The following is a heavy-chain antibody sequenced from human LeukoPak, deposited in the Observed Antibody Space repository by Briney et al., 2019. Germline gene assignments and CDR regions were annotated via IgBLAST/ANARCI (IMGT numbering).Heavy chain of an antibody. CDR3: AKALPPARYKYYFDS. J-gene: IGHJ4*02. CDR1: RFTFINYA. Sequence: GGSLRLSCAASRFTFINYAMTWVRQAPGKGLEWVSSINSDGYTWYADSVKGRFTISRDNSKNTLYLQMNSLRAEDTAVYYCAKALPPARYKYYFDSWGQGTLVTVSS. V-gene: IGHV3-23*01. CDR2: INSDGYT. D-gene: IGHD3-16*02.